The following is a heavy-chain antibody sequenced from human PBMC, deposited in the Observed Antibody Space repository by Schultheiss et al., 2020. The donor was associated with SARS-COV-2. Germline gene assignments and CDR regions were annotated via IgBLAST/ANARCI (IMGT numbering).Heavy chain of an antibody. J-gene: IGHJ3*02. V-gene: IGHV1-69*06. CDR1: GGTFSSYA. Sequence: SVKVSCKASGGTFSSYAISWVRQAPGQGLEWMGGIIPIFGTANYAQKFQGRVTITADKSTGTAYMELSSLRSEDTAVYYCARDGGYSYGSGAFDIWGQGTMVTVSS. D-gene: IGHD5-18*01. CDR3: ARDGGYSYGSGAFDI. CDR2: IIPIFGTA.